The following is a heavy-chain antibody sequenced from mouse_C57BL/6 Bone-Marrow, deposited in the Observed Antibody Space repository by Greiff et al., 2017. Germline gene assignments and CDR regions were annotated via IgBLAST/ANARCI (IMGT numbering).Heavy chain of an antibody. J-gene: IGHJ4*01. V-gene: IGHV1-72*01. Sequence: QVQLQQPGAELVKPGASVKLSCKASGYTFTSYWMHWVKQRPGRGLEWIGRIDPNSGGTKYNEQFKSKATLTVDKPSSTAYMQLSSRTSEDSAVYYCAREKVITTGEDRGYAMDYWGQGTSVTVSS. CDR1: GYTFTSYW. CDR2: IDPNSGGT. CDR3: AREKVITTGEDRGYAMDY. D-gene: IGHD1-1*01.